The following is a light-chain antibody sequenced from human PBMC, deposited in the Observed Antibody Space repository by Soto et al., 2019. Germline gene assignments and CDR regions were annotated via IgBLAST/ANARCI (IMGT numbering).Light chain of an antibody. J-gene: IGKJ4*01. CDR1: QDISNY. Sequence: DIQMTQSPSSLSAPVGDRVTITCQASQDISNYLNWYQQKPGKAPKLLIYDASNLETGVPSRFSGSGSGTDFTSTISSLQPDDIATYDCQQYDNRPLTVGGGTKVEIK. V-gene: IGKV1-33*01. CDR3: QQYDNRPLT. CDR2: DAS.